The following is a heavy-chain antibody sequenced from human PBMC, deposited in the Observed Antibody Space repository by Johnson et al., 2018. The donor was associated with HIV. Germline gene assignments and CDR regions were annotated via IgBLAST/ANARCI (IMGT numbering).Heavy chain of an antibody. CDR1: GFTFSSYA. V-gene: IGHV3-30*18. D-gene: IGHD6-13*01. CDR3: AKNFRGGIVATGDAFDT. CDR2: ISYDGSTK. Sequence: VQLVESGGGVVQPGRSLRLSCAASGFTFSSYAMHWVRQAPGKGLEWVAVISYDGSTKYYADSVKGRFTISRDNSKNTLYLQMNSLRAEDTAMYYCAKNFRGGIVATGDAFDTWGQGTMVTVSA. J-gene: IGHJ3*02.